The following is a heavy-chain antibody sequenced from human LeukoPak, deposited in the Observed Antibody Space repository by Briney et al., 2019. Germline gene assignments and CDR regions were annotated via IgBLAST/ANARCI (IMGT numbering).Heavy chain of an antibody. J-gene: IGHJ6*02. CDR2: IIPIFGTA. V-gene: IGHV1-69*05. D-gene: IGHD3-10*01. CDR3: ARVPSRWGSGNYYYGMDV. CDR1: GGTFSSYA. Sequence: GASVKVSCKASGGTFSSYAISWVRQAPGQGLEWMGGIIPIFGTANYAQKLQGRVTMTTDTSTSTAYMELRSLRSDDTAVYYCARVPSRWGSGNYYYGMDVWGQGTTVTVSS.